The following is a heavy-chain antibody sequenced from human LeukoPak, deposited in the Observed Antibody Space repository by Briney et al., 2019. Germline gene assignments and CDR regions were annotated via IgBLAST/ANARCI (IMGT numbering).Heavy chain of an antibody. CDR2: ISSSGSTI. J-gene: IGHJ4*02. CDR1: GFTFSDYY. D-gene: IGHD3-10*01. V-gene: IGHV3-11*04. Sequence: PGGFLRLSCAASGFTFSDYYMSWVRQAPGKGLEWVSYISSSGSTIYYADSVKGRFTISRDNAKNSLYLQMNSLRAEDTAVYYCASESYKYYYGSGAFDYWGQGTLVTVSS. CDR3: ASESYKYYYGSGAFDY.